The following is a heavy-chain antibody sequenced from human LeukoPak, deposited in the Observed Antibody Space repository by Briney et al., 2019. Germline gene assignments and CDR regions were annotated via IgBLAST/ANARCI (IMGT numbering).Heavy chain of an antibody. J-gene: IGHJ5*02. V-gene: IGHV4-38-2*02. CDR2: FYHSGIT. CDR1: GYSISSGYF. Sequence: SETLSLTCTVSGYSISSGYFWGWIRQPPGKGLEWIGSFYHSGITYYNPSLKSRVTISVEMSKNQFSLKLSSVTAADTAVYYCARDLVPSSNWFDPWGQGTLVTVSS. D-gene: IGHD3-10*01. CDR3: ARDLVPSSNWFDP.